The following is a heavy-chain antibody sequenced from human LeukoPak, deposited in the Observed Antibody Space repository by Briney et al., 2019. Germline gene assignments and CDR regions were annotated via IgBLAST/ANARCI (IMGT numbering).Heavy chain of an antibody. CDR1: GFTFSSYW. CDR3: ARSKWELQFDY. J-gene: IGHJ4*02. D-gene: IGHD1-26*01. Sequence: GGSLRLSCAASGFTFSSYWMSWVRQAPGKGLEWVANIKQDGSEKYYVDSVKGQFTISRDNAKNSLYLQMNSLRAEDTAVYYCARSKWELQFDYWGQGTLVTVSS. CDR2: IKQDGSEK. V-gene: IGHV3-7*01.